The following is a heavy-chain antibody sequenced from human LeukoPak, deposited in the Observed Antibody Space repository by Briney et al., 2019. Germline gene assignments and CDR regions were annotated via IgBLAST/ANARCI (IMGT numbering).Heavy chain of an antibody. CDR3: ARDSGYGEPYYYYGMDV. Sequence: KPSETLSLTCTVSGGSISSYYWSWIRQPPGKGLEWIGYIYYSGSTYYNPSLKSRVTISVDTSKNQFSLKLSSVTAADTAVYYCARDSGYGEPYYYYGMDVWGQGTTVTVSS. D-gene: IGHD4-17*01. CDR1: GGSISSYY. CDR2: IYYSGST. V-gene: IGHV4-59*12. J-gene: IGHJ6*02.